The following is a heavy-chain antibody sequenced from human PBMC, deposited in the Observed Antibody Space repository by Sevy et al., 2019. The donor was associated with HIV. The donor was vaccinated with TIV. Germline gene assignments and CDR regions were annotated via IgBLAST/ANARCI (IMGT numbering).Heavy chain of an antibody. D-gene: IGHD6-6*01. CDR1: GFTFSNYN. Sequence: GGSLRLSCAASGFTFSNYNMNWVRQAPGKGLEWVSSISSSSTDIYYADSVKGRFTISRDNAKNSLYLQMNSLRAEDTAVYYCARDWKYSSSHPFDNWGQGTLVTVSS. CDR3: ARDWKYSSSHPFDN. CDR2: ISSSSTDI. V-gene: IGHV3-21*01. J-gene: IGHJ4*02.